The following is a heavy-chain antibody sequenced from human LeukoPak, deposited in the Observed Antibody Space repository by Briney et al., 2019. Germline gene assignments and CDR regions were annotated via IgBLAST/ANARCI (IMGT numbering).Heavy chain of an antibody. J-gene: IGHJ5*02. V-gene: IGHV4-39*07. CDR1: GGPISSSSYY. Sequence: SETLSLTCTVSGGPISSSSYYWGWIRQPPGKGLEWIGSIYHSGSTYYNPSLKSRVTISVATSKNLFSLKLSSVTAADTAVYYCAREENYYDSSGYLLTPWGQGTLVTVSS. CDR3: AREENYYDSSGYLLTP. D-gene: IGHD3-22*01. CDR2: IYHSGST.